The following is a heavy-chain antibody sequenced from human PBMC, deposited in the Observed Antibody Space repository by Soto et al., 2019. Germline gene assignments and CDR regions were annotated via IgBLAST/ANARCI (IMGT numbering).Heavy chain of an antibody. J-gene: IGHJ4*02. D-gene: IGHD3-16*01. V-gene: IGHV3-53*01. CDR2: IFTGGAT. CDR1: GFIVSSHY. CDR3: VKEFKGAFDH. Sequence: EVQLVESGGGLIQPGGSLRLSCAASGFIVSSHYMSWVRQAPGKGLEWVSVIFTGGATDYADSVKGRFTMSRDISKNTLYLQMNSLRVDDTAVYFCVKEFKGAFDHWGPGTLVTVSS.